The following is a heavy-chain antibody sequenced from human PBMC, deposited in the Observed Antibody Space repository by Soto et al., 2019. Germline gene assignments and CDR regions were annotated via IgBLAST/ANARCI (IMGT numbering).Heavy chain of an antibody. J-gene: IGHJ4*02. V-gene: IGHV4-4*02. CDR1: GGSFTSNNW. CDR3: ASRDPGTSVDY. D-gene: IGHD1-7*01. CDR2: IYRTVST. Sequence: QVQLQESGPGLVKPSGTLSLTCAVSGGSFTSNNWWTWVRQPPGQGLEWIGEIYRTVSTNYNPSLKSRVTMALDKSENQVSLKLNSLNAAYTAVYYCASRDPGTSVDYWGQGNLVTVSS.